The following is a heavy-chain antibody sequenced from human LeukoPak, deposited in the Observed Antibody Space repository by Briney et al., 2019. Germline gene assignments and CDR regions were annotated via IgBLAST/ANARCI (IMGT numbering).Heavy chain of an antibody. D-gene: IGHD6-13*01. Sequence: GGSLRLSCTVSGFTVSSNSMSWVRQAPGKGLEWVSAISGSGGSTYYADSVKGRFTISRDNSENTLYLQMNSLRAEDTAVYYCAKGGDSSSWSLYYYYYMDVWGKGTTVTVSS. CDR2: ISGSGGST. CDR1: GFTVSSNS. V-gene: IGHV3-23*01. J-gene: IGHJ6*03. CDR3: AKGGDSSSWSLYYYYYMDV.